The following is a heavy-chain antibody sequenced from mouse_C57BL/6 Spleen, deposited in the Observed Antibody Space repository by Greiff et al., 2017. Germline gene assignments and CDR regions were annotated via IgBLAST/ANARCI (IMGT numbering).Heavy chain of an antibody. J-gene: IGHJ4*01. D-gene: IGHD2-3*01. CDR2: IWSGGST. CDR3: ARWLLSYYYAMDY. Sequence: VQRVESGPGLVQPSQSLSITCTVSGFSLTSYGVHWVRQSPGKGLEWLGVIWSGGSTDYNAAFISRLSISKDNSKSQVFFKMNSLQADDTAIYYCARWLLSYYYAMDYWGQGTSVTVSS. CDR1: GFSLTSYG. V-gene: IGHV2-2*01.